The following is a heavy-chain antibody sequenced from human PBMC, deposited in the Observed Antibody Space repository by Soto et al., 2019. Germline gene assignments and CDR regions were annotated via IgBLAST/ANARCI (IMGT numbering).Heavy chain of an antibody. V-gene: IGHV3-33*01. J-gene: IGHJ4*02. CDR2: IWYDGSNK. CDR1: GFTFSNYG. Sequence: QVQLVESGGGVVQPGRSLRLSCVASGFTFSNYGMHWVRQAPGKGPEWVAVIWYDGSNKDYADSVKGRFTISRDNSRNTLYRQMNSLRPEDTAVYYCASALETGDYWGQGTLVTVSS. CDR3: ASALETGDY. D-gene: IGHD3-10*01.